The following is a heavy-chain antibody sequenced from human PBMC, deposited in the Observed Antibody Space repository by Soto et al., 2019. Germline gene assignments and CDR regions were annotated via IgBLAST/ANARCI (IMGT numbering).Heavy chain of an antibody. Sequence: ASVQVSCKASRYTFPSYDIHWVRQATGQGLEWMGWMNPNSGNTDYAQMFQGRVTMTRNTSISTAYMEVSSLTYEDTAVYYCARGPKDSYGYEDYWGQGTLVTVSS. J-gene: IGHJ4*02. CDR2: MNPNSGNT. CDR3: ARGPKDSYGYEDY. D-gene: IGHD5-18*01. V-gene: IGHV1-8*01. CDR1: RYTFPSYD.